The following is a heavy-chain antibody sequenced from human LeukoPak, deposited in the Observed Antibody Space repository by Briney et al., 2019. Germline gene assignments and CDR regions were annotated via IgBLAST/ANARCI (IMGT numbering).Heavy chain of an antibody. CDR3: ARDFEYYGSGSYYNSLTFDY. J-gene: IGHJ4*02. V-gene: IGHV1-2*02. Sequence: ASVKVSCKASGYTFTSYDINWVRQATGQGLEWMGWINPNSGGTNYAQKFQGRVTMTRDTSISTAYMELSRLRSDDTAVYYCARDFEYYGSGSYYNSLTFDYWGQGTLVTVSS. D-gene: IGHD3-10*01. CDR2: INPNSGGT. CDR1: GYTFTSYD.